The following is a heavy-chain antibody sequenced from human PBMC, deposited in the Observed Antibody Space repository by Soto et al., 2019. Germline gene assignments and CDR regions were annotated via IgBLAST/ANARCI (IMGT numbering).Heavy chain of an antibody. J-gene: IGHJ4*02. CDR3: AKRVGYCSGGSCTYYFDY. V-gene: IGHV3-23*01. D-gene: IGHD2-15*01. CDR2: ISGSGGST. Sequence: GGSLRLSCAASGFTFSSYAMSWVRQAPGKGLEWVSAISGSGGSTYYADSVKGRFTISRDNSKNTLYLQMNSLRAEDTAVYYCAKRVGYCSGGSCTYYFDYWGQGTLVTVSS. CDR1: GFTFSSYA.